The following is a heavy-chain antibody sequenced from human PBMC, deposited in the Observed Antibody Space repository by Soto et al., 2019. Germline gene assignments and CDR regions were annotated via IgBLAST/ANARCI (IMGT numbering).Heavy chain of an antibody. Sequence: GAGPTLVNPTQTLTLTCTLSGFSLSTSGMCVSWIRQPPGKALEWLALIDWDDDKYYSTSLKTRLTISKDTSKNQVVLTMTNMDPVDTATYYCARGVGDLLWKARPYYFDYWGQGTLVTVSS. CDR1: GFSLSTSGMC. J-gene: IGHJ4*02. CDR3: ARGVGDLLWKARPYYFDY. V-gene: IGHV2-70*01. D-gene: IGHD3-10*01. CDR2: IDWDDDK.